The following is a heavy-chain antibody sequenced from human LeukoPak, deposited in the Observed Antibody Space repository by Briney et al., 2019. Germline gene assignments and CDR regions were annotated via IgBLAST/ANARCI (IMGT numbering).Heavy chain of an antibody. Sequence: GGSLRLSCAASGFSFSSDAMSWVRQGPGKGLGWVSAIIGSGGSTYYADSVKGRFTISRDNSKNTLYLQMNSLRAEDTAVYYWAKDSLYSSGWGFDYWGQGTLVTVSS. CDR2: IIGSGGST. J-gene: IGHJ4*02. CDR1: GFSFSSDA. CDR3: AKDSLYSSGWGFDY. D-gene: IGHD6-25*01. V-gene: IGHV3-23*01.